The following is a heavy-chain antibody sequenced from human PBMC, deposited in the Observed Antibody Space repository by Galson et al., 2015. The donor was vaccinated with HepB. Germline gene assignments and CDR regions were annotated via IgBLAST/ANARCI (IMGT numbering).Heavy chain of an antibody. Sequence: SVKVSCKASGYTFTSYAMNWVRQAPGQGLEWMGWINTNTGNPTYAQGFTGRFVFSLDTSVSTAYLQISSLKAEDTAVYYCARGLSRGSYYHRRWFDYWGQGTLVTVSS. J-gene: IGHJ4*02. V-gene: IGHV7-4-1*02. D-gene: IGHD1-26*01. CDR1: GYTFTSYA. CDR2: INTNTGNP. CDR3: ARGLSRGSYYHRRWFDY.